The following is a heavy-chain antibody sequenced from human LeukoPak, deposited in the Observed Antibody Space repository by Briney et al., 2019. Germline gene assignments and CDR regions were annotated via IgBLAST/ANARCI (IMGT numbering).Heavy chain of an antibody. J-gene: IGHJ4*02. V-gene: IGHV4-30-4*01. Sequence: SETLSLTCTVSGGSISSGDYYWSWIRQPPGTGLEWIGYIYYSGSTYYNPSLKSRVTISVDTSKNQFSLKLSSVTAADTAVYYCARVTSYDSSGLDYWGQGTLVTVSS. D-gene: IGHD3-22*01. CDR1: GGSISSGDYY. CDR3: ARVTSYDSSGLDY. CDR2: IYYSGST.